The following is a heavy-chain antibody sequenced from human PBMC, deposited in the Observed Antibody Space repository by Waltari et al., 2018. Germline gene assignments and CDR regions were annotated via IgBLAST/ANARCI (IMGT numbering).Heavy chain of an antibody. CDR2: IKEDGSEK. Sequence: EVQLVESGGGLAQPGGSLRLSCADSGLSFSNYWMTWVRQASGKGPEWVANIKEDGSEKYYMDSVKGRFTISRDNAKNSLYLQMNNLRVEDTAVYYCTRGGLDSSWYWRDWGQGTLVTVSS. J-gene: IGHJ4*02. CDR1: GLSFSNYW. D-gene: IGHD6-13*01. V-gene: IGHV3-7*01. CDR3: TRGGLDSSWYWRD.